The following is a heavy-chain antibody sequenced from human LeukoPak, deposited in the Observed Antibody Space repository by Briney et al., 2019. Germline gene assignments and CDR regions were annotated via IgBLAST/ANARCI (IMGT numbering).Heavy chain of an antibody. D-gene: IGHD4-17*01. CDR1: GDSISNFY. CDR3: ARDARGYGDYPGYYYGMDV. J-gene: IGHJ6*02. CDR2: TYSSGSA. V-gene: IGHV4-4*07. Sequence: SETLSLTCTVPGDSISNFYWSWIRQPAGKGLEWIGRTYSSGSANYNPSLKSRVTMSVDTSKNQFSLKLSSVTAADTAVYYCARDARGYGDYPGYYYGMDVWGQGTTVTVSS.